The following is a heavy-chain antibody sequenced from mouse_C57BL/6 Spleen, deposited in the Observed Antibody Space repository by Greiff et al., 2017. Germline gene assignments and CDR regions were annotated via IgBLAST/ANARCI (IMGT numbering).Heavy chain of an antibody. D-gene: IGHD1-1*01. CDR1: GYTFTSYW. V-gene: IGHV1-55*01. CDR3: ARDVYYYGSRIYAMDY. CDR2: IYPGSGST. J-gene: IGHJ4*01. Sequence: QVHVKQPGAELVKPGASVKMSCKASGYTFTSYWITWVKQRPGQGLEWIGGIYPGSGSTNYNEKFKSKATLTVDTSSTTAYMQLSSLTSEDSAVXYCARDVYYYGSRIYAMDYWGQGTSVTVSS.